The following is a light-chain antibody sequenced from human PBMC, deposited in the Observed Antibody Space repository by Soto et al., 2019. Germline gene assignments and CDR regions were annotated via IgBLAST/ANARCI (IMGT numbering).Light chain of an antibody. CDR1: QSVSSSY. Sequence: EIVLTQSPGTLSLASGERATLSCRASQSVSSSYLAWYQQKPGQAPRLLIYGASSRATGIPDRFSGSGSGTDFTLTISRLEREDFAVYYCQQYGSSPRVTFGGGTKVEIK. CDR3: QQYGSSPRVT. V-gene: IGKV3-20*01. CDR2: GAS. J-gene: IGKJ4*01.